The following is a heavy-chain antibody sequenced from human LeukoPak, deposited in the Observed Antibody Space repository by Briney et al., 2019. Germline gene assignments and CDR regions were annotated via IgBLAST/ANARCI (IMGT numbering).Heavy chain of an antibody. CDR3: ARETYYYYYYMDV. J-gene: IGHJ6*03. V-gene: IGHV4-4*09. CDR2: IYTSGST. CDR1: GGSISSYY. Sequence: SETLSLTCTVSGGSISSYYWSWIRQPPGKGLEWIGYIYTSGSTNYNPSLKSRVTMSVDTSKNQFSLKLSSVTAADTAVYYCARETYYYYYYMDVRGKGTTVTVSS.